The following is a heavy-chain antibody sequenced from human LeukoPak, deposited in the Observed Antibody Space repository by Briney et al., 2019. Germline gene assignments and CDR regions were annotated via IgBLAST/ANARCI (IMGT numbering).Heavy chain of an antibody. CDR2: INPNSGGT. CDR3: AREPMVRDFNWFDP. CDR1: GYTFTGYY. V-gene: IGHV1-2*05. Sequence: ASVKVSCKASGYTFTGYYLHWVRQAPGQGLEWMGRINPNSGGTNYAQKFQGRVTMTTDTSISTAYMELNRLTSDETDVYYCAREPMVRDFNWFDPWGQGTLVTVSS. J-gene: IGHJ5*02. D-gene: IGHD3-10*01.